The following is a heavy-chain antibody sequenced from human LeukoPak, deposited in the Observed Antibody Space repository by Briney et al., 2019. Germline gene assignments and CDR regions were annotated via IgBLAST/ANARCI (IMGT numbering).Heavy chain of an antibody. J-gene: IGHJ4*02. CDR3: ARDTDSWYFDY. CDR2: TVGIGPDT. D-gene: IGHD6-13*01. Sequence: GGSLRLSCAASGFTFTNYAMTWVRQAPGKGLEWVAATVGIGPDTYHADSVKGRFTISRDNSKNILYLQMNSLRAEDTAVYYCARDTDSWYFDYWGQGTLVTVSS. V-gene: IGHV3-23*01. CDR1: GFTFTNYA.